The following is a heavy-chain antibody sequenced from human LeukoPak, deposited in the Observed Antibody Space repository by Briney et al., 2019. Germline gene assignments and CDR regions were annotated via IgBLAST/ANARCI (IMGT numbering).Heavy chain of an antibody. Sequence: GGSLRLSCAASGFTFSGSAMHWVRQASGKGLEWVANIKEDGSEENYVDSVKGRFTISRDNAKNSLYLQMNSLGAEDTAVYYCARNTVSAAGDYWGQGTLVIVSS. V-gene: IGHV3-7*01. J-gene: IGHJ4*02. CDR2: IKEDGSEE. D-gene: IGHD4-17*01. CDR3: ARNTVSAAGDY. CDR1: GFTFSGSA.